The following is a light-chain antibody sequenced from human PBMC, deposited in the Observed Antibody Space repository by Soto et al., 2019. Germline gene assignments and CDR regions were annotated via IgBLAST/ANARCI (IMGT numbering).Light chain of an antibody. CDR3: SSYAGSNNWN. J-gene: IGLJ1*01. CDR1: SSDVGGCNY. CDR2: EVS. Sequence: QSVLTQPPSASGSPGQSVTISCTGTSSDVGGCNYVSWYQQHPGKAPKLMIYEVSKRPSGVPDRFSGSKSGNTASLTVSGLQAEDEADYYCSSYAGSNNWNFGTGTKLTVL. V-gene: IGLV2-8*01.